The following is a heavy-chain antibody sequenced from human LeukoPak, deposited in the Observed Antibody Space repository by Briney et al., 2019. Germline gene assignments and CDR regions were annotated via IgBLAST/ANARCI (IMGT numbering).Heavy chain of an antibody. CDR3: VRDGGFYYTASPNSWFDP. CDR2: ISNRGSP. Sequence: SETLSLTCIVSGFSISSDDCWGWIRQPPGKGLEWIGSISNRGSPYYNPSLKSRVTMSVDTPNNQFSLRLSPVTAADTAVYYCVRDGGFYYTASPNSWFDPLGQGTLVTVSS. D-gene: IGHD2-15*01. J-gene: IGHJ5*02. V-gene: IGHV4-38-2*02. CDR1: GFSISSDDC.